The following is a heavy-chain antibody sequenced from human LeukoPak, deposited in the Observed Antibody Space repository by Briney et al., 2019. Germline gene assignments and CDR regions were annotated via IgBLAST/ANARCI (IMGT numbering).Heavy chain of an antibody. CDR3: ARVRDHYDSRMYYYYYMDV. V-gene: IGHV1-69*05. J-gene: IGHJ6*03. Sequence: SVKVSCKASGGTFSSYAISWVRQAPGQGLEWMGRIIPIFGTANYAQKFQGRVTITTDEPTSTAYMELSSLRSEDTAVYYCARVRDHYDSRMYYYYYMDVWGKGTTVTVSS. CDR1: GGTFSSYA. D-gene: IGHD3-22*01. CDR2: IIPIFGTA.